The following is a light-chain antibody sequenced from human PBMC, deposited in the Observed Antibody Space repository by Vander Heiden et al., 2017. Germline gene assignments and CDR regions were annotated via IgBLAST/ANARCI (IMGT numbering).Light chain of an antibody. CDR1: QSINSN. CDR2: GAS. Sequence: IQMTQSPSSLSASVGDRITITCRASQSINSNLNWYQQKPGKAPKLLIYGASSLQSGVPSRFSGSGSGTDFTLTISSLQPEDVATYYCQQSHSTPLTFGGGTKVEIK. V-gene: IGKV1-39*01. CDR3: QQSHSTPLT. J-gene: IGKJ4*01.